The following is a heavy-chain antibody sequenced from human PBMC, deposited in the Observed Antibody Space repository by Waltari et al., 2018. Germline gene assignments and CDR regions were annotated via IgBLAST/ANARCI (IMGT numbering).Heavy chain of an antibody. V-gene: IGHV4-39*01. CDR3: ATYIGASVGTAAFDV. CDR1: GVSITSNRQY. D-gene: IGHD5-12*01. Sequence: QLQLQESGPRLVGPSEPRSLICRVSGVSITSNRQYWACIRQSPGQGLAWIGTVSYSGTTYISPSLKSRVSVSRDTSKNQVSLILGSVTAADMAVYYCATYIGASVGTAAFDVWGQGTMVTVSS. CDR2: VSYSGTT. J-gene: IGHJ3*01.